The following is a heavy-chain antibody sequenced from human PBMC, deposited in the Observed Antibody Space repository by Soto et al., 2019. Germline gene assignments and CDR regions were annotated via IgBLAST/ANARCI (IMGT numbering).Heavy chain of an antibody. CDR1: GFTFSSYG. CDR3: AKGPQWLVPDF. CDR2: ISYDGSNK. D-gene: IGHD6-19*01. J-gene: IGHJ4*02. V-gene: IGHV3-30*18. Sequence: QVQLVESGGGVVQPGRSLRLSCAASGFTFSSYGMHWVRQAPGKGLEWVAVISYDGSNKYYADSVKGRFTISRDNSKNPVYLQINSLRAEDQAVYYCAKGPQWLVPDFWGQGTLGTVSS.